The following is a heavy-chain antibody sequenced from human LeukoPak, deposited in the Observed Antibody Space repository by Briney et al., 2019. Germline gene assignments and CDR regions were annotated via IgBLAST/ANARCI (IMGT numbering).Heavy chain of an antibody. CDR3: ARDYYDSSGYYVKVFDY. J-gene: IGHJ4*02. CDR1: GDGVSSNSAA. V-gene: IGHV6-1*01. Sequence: SQTLSLTCAISGDGVSSNSAAWNWIRQSPSRGLEWLGRTYYRSKWYNDYAVSVKSRITINPDTSKNQFSLQLNSVTPEDTAVYYCARDYYDSSGYYVKVFDYWGQGTLVTVSS. D-gene: IGHD3-22*01. CDR2: TYYRSKWYN.